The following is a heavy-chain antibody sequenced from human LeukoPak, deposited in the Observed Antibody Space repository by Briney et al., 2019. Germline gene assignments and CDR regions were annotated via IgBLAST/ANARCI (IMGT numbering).Heavy chain of an antibody. CDR1: GFTFSDYY. V-gene: IGHV3-11*01. D-gene: IGHD2-15*01. Sequence: PGGSLRLSCAASGFTFSDYYMSWIRQAPGKGLEWVSYISSSGSTIYYADSVKGRLTISRDNAKNSLYLQMNSLRAEDTAVYYCARSHCSGGSCYFDYWGQGTLVTVSS. CDR2: ISSSGSTI. J-gene: IGHJ4*02. CDR3: ARSHCSGGSCYFDY.